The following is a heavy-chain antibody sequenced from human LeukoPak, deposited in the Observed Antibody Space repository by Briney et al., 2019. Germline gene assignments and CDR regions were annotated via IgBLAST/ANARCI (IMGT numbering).Heavy chain of an antibody. J-gene: IGHJ4*02. CDR2: IYYSGST. CDR3: ARGGSSGWYQRGSFDY. CDR1: GGSISSYY. D-gene: IGHD6-19*01. V-gene: IGHV4-59*01. Sequence: PSETLSLTCTVSGGSISSYYWSWIRQPPGKGLERIGYIYYSGSTNYNPSLKSRVTISVDTSKNQFSLKLSSVTAADTAVYYCARGGSSGWYQRGSFDYWGQGTLVTVSS.